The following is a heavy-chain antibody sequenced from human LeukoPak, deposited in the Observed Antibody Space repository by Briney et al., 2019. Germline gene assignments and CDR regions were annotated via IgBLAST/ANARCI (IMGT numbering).Heavy chain of an antibody. J-gene: IGHJ4*02. CDR2: VYPRDSDI. D-gene: IGHD2-21*01. Sequence: GESLKISCKGSGYSFIDYWIAWVRQMPGKGLEWMGTVYPRDSDIRYSPSFQGQVTISVDKPISTAYLQWSSLKASDSAMYYCARQDGGGIYYYDYWGQGSLVTVSS. V-gene: IGHV5-51*01. CDR1: GYSFIDYW. CDR3: ARQDGGGIYYYDY.